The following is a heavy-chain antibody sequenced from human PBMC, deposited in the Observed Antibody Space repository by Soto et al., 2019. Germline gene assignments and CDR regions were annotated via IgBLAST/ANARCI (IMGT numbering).Heavy chain of an antibody. D-gene: IGHD6-13*01. V-gene: IGHV3-33*01. Sequence: PGGSLRLSCAASGFTFGSHGMHWVRQAPGKGLEWVAVIWYDGISKDYADSVKGRFTISRDNSRNTLYLQMNSLRAEDTAVYYCARDRSQRFDYWGQGTLVTVS. J-gene: IGHJ4*02. CDR1: GFTFGSHG. CDR3: ARDRSQRFDY. CDR2: IWYDGISK.